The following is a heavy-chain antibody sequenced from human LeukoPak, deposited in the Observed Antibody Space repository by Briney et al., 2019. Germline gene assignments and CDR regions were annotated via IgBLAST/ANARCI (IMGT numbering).Heavy chain of an antibody. D-gene: IGHD6-25*01. CDR1: GGSISSGSYY. CDR2: IYTSGST. V-gene: IGHV4-61*02. Sequence: PSQTLSLTCTVSGGSISSGSYYWSWIRQPAGKGLEWIGRIYTSGSTNYNPSLKSRVTISVDTSKNQFSLKLSSVTAADTAVYYCARDQEGDSSALNYWGQGTLVTVSS. CDR3: ARDQEGDSSALNY. J-gene: IGHJ4*02.